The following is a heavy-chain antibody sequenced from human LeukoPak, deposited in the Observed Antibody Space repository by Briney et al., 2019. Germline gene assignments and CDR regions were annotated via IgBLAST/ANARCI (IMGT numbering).Heavy chain of an antibody. CDR2: IIPIFGTA. Sequence: SVKVSCKASGGTFSSYAISWVRQAPGQGLEWMGWIIPIFGTANYAQKFQGRVTITADESTSTAYMELSSLRSENTAVYYCARGMEVVPAATFYYYGMDVWGKGTTVTVSS. CDR1: GGTFSSYA. J-gene: IGHJ6*04. CDR3: ARGMEVVPAATFYYYGMDV. D-gene: IGHD2-2*01. V-gene: IGHV1-69*13.